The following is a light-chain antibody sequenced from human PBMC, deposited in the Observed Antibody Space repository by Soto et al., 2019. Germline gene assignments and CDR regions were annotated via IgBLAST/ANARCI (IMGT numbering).Light chain of an antibody. J-gene: IGLJ1*01. V-gene: IGLV1-40*01. Sequence: QSVLTQPPSVSGAPGQRVTISCTGSSSNIGAGYDVHWYQQLPGTAPKLLIYGNSNRPSEVPDRFSGSKSGTSASLAITGLQAEDEADYYCQSYDSSLSFYVFGTGTKVTVL. CDR3: QSYDSSLSFYV. CDR2: GNS. CDR1: SSNIGAGYD.